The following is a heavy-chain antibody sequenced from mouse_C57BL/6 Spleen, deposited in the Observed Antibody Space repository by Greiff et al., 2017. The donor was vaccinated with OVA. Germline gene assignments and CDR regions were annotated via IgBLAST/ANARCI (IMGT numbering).Heavy chain of an antibody. CDR1: GYAFSSSW. D-gene: IGHD2-5*01. Sequence: VKLMESGPELVKPGASVKLSCTASGYAFSSSWMNWVKQRPGQGLEWIGRIYPGDGDTNYNGKFKGTATLTADKSSSTAYMQLSSLTSEDSAVYCCARKAYYSNYCDYWGQGTTLTVSS. V-gene: IGHV1-82*01. CDR3: ARKAYYSNYCDY. CDR2: IYPGDGDT. J-gene: IGHJ2*01.